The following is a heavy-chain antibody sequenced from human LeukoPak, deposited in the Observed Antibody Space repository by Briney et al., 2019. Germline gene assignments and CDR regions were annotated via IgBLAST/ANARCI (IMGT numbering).Heavy chain of an antibody. J-gene: IGHJ4*02. CDR3: ANSYDGKIVPFDN. CDR2: IYSSGDA. V-gene: IGHV4-4*09. D-gene: IGHD4-23*01. CDR1: DGSISNSY. Sequence: SETLSLTCTVPDGSISNSYWNWVRQSPGKGLEWIGYIYSSGDANYNPSFKSRVTLSVDTSKNQFSLNLNSVTASDTAVYYCANSYDGKIVPFDNWGQGTLVTVSS.